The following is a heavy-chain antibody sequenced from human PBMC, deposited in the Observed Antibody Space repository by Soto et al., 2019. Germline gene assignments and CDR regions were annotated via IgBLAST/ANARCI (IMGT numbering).Heavy chain of an antibody. D-gene: IGHD3-16*01. CDR1: GFTFGPYW. CDR3: ARPYTVAGSSYWCFDL. Sequence: GGSLRLSCAASGFTFGPYWMTWVRQAPGKGLEWVAKIKPDGSEKYYVESVKGRFTTSRDNTKTSLYLQMNSLRAEDTAVYYCARPYTVAGSSYWCFDLWGRGTLVTVSS. V-gene: IGHV3-7*01. J-gene: IGHJ2*01. CDR2: IKPDGSEK.